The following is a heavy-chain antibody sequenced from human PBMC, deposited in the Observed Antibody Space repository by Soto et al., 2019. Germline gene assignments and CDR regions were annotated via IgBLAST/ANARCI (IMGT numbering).Heavy chain of an antibody. CDR2: IYSGGST. V-gene: IGHV3-53*04. Sequence: GGSLRLSCAASGFTVSSNYMSWVRQAPGKGLEWVSVIYSGGSTYYADSVKGRFTISRHNSKNTLYLQMNSLRTEDTAVYYCARVRARITMVRGAATDFDYWSQGTLVTVSS. D-gene: IGHD3-10*01. CDR3: ARVRARITMVRGAATDFDY. CDR1: GFTVSSNY. J-gene: IGHJ4*02.